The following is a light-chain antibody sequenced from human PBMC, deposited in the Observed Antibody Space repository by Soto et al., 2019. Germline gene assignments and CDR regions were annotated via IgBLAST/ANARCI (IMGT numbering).Light chain of an antibody. J-gene: IGKJ1*01. V-gene: IGKV1-39*01. Sequence: DIQMTQSPSSLSASVGDRVTITCRASQSISSYLNWYQQKPGKAPKLLIYAASSLQSRVPSRFSGSGSGTDFTLTISSLQPEDFAPYYCQQSYSTPWTFGQGTKVEIK. CDR3: QQSYSTPWT. CDR1: QSISSY. CDR2: AAS.